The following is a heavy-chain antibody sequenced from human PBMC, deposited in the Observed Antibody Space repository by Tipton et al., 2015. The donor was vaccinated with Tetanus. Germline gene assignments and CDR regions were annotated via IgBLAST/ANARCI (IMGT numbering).Heavy chain of an antibody. CDR3: ARPDRYCSGGSCYLALDY. J-gene: IGHJ4*02. Sequence: QLVQSGAEVKKPGSSVRVPCKTSGGTFRTYAISWVRQAPGQGPEWMGGIFPMYGTANYAPKFQGRVTITADESTGTAYMELSSLSTEDTAVYYCARPDRYCSGGSCYLALDYWGQGTLVTVSS. CDR2: IFPMYGTA. D-gene: IGHD2-15*01. CDR1: GGTFRTYA. V-gene: IGHV1-69*01.